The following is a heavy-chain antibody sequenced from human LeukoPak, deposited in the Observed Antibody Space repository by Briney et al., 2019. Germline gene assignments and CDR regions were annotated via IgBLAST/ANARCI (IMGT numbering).Heavy chain of an antibody. CDR3: ARDLDYDGIDY. CDR1: GGSISSYY. CDR2: IYYSGST. V-gene: IGHV4-59*01. D-gene: IGHD3-22*01. J-gene: IGHJ4*02. Sequence: SETLSLTCTVSGGSISSYYWSWSRQPPGKGLEWIGYIYYSGSTNYNPSLKSRVTISVDTSKNQFSLKLSSVTAADTAVYYCARDLDYDGIDYWGQGTLVTVSS.